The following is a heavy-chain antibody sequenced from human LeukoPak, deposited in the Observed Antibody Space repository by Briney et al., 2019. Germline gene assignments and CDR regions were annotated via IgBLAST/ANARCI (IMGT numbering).Heavy chain of an antibody. CDR2: ISYDGSNK. J-gene: IGHJ3*02. CDR1: GFTFSSYG. D-gene: IGHD3-10*01. Sequence: GGSLRLSCAASGFTFSSYGMHWVRQAPGKGLEWVAVISYDGSNKYYADSVKGRFTISRDNSKNTLYLQMNSLRAEDTAVYYCARIGITTDAFDIWGQGTMVTVSS. CDR3: ARIGITTDAFDI. V-gene: IGHV3-30*03.